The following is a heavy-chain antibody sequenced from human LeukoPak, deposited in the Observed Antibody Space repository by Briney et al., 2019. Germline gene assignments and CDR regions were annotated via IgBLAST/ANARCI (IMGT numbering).Heavy chain of an antibody. CDR2: ISSSTSYI. CDR1: GFTFSAYS. Sequence: GGSLRLSCAASGFTFSAYSMNWVRQAPGKGLEWISSISSSTSYIYYADSVKGRFTISRDNSKNTLYLQMNSLRAEDTAVYYCAKGPDKEYSLVWFDPWGQGTLVTVSS. CDR3: AKGPDKEYSLVWFDP. J-gene: IGHJ5*02. V-gene: IGHV3-21*04. D-gene: IGHD6-6*01.